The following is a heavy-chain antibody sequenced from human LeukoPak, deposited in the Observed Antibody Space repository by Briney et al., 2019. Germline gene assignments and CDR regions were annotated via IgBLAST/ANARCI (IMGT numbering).Heavy chain of an antibody. D-gene: IGHD5-18*01. Sequence: GGSLRLSCAASGFTFSSYGMHWVRQAPGKGPEWVAFIRYDGSNKYYADSVKGRFTISRDNSKNTLYLQMNSLRAEDTAVYYCARGGRQDTAMVIDYWGQGTLVTVSS. V-gene: IGHV3-30*02. J-gene: IGHJ4*02. CDR1: GFTFSSYG. CDR3: ARGGRQDTAMVIDY. CDR2: IRYDGSNK.